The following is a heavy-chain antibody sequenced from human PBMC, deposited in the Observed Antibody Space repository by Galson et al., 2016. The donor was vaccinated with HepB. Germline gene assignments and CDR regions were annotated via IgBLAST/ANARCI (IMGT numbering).Heavy chain of an antibody. Sequence: SVKVSCKASGYIFSRYVTHWVRQAPGHSLEWMGWISVYNGDTKYAEKLQGRVTVTTDTSTGTAYMELKNLTSDDTAVYYCARASWEFATNFDYWGQGTLVTVSS. CDR3: ARASWEFATNFDY. V-gene: IGHV1-18*01. J-gene: IGHJ4*02. CDR1: GYIFSRYV. CDR2: ISVYNGDT. D-gene: IGHD1-26*01.